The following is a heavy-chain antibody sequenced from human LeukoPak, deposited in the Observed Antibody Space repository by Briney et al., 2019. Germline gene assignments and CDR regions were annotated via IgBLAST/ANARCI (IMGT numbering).Heavy chain of an antibody. CDR1: GFTFSSYG. V-gene: IGHV3-23*01. CDR2: ISGSGGST. D-gene: IGHD2-8*01. Sequence: GGSLRLSCAASGFTFSSYGMSWVRQAPGKGLEWVSAISGSGGSTYYADSVKGRFTISRDNSKNTLYLQMNSLTVQDTAMYYCAKGLMVADNWGQGTLVTVSS. CDR3: AKGLMVADN. J-gene: IGHJ4*02.